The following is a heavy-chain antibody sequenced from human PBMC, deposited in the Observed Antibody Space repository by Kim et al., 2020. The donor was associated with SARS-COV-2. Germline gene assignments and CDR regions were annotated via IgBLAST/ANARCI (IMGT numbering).Heavy chain of an antibody. D-gene: IGHD2-21*02. V-gene: IGHV1-46*01. CDR2: INPSGGST. CDR3: ARDGHIVVVTAIRLYYYGMDV. Sequence: ASVKVSCKASGYTFTSYYMHWVRQAPGQGLEWMGIINPSGGSTSYAQKFQGRVTMTRDTSTSTVYMELSSLRSEDTAVYYCARDGHIVVVTAIRLYYYGMDVGGQGTTVTASS. CDR1: GYTFTSYY. J-gene: IGHJ6*02.